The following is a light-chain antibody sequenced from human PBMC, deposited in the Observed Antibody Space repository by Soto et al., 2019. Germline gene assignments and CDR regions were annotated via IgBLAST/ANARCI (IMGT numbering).Light chain of an antibody. Sequence: QSVLTQPPSVSGAPGQRVTISCTGSSSNVGAGYAVHWYRQLPGTAPKLLIYGNSNRPSGVPDRFSGSKSGTSASLAITGLQAEDEADYYCQYYDSSLSGWVFGGGTKLTVL. CDR3: QYYDSSLSGWV. J-gene: IGLJ3*02. CDR2: GNS. CDR1: SSNVGAGYA. V-gene: IGLV1-40*01.